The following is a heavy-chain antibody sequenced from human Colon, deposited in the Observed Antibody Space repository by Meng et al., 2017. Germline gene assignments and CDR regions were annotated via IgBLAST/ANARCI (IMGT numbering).Heavy chain of an antibody. CDR3: ARGIPFEGPYYGY. D-gene: IGHD3-16*01. Sequence: QQQQWGAGLLKPSETLSLTCAVYGGSFSGYYWSWIRQPPGKGLEWIGEINHSGSTNYNPSLKSRVTISVDTSKNQFSLKLSSVTAADTAVYYCARGIPFEGPYYGYWGQGTLVTVSS. CDR1: GGSFSGYY. J-gene: IGHJ4*02. CDR2: INHSGST. V-gene: IGHV4-34*01.